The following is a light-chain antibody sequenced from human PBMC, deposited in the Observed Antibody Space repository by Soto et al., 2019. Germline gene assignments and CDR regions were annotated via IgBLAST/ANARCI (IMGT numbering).Light chain of an antibody. CDR2: DVS. CDR1: QSVSSQ. V-gene: IGKV3-11*01. J-gene: IGKJ5*01. Sequence: EIVLTQSPGTLSLSPGETATLSCRASQSVSSQLAWYQQKPGQAPRLLIYDVSNRATGIPARFRGSGSGTDFTLTISSLEPEDFAVYYCQQYAATPITFGQGTRLEIK. CDR3: QQYAATPIT.